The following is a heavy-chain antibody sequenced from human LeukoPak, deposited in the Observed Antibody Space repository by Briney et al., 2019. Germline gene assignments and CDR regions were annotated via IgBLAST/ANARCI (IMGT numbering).Heavy chain of an antibody. V-gene: IGHV4-59*08. Sequence: PSETLSLTCSVSGGSISSYFWTWIRQPPGKRLEWIGNTHYSGSTNYNPSLKGRVSISLDTSKNGFSLELTSVTAADTAVYYCATSVGYHGSKNAFDVWGQGTLVTVSS. J-gene: IGHJ3*01. D-gene: IGHD2-15*01. CDR1: GGSISSYF. CDR2: THYSGST. CDR3: ATSVGYHGSKNAFDV.